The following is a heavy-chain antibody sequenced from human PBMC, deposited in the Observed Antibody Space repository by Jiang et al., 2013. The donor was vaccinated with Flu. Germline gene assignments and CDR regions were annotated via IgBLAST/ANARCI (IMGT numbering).Heavy chain of an antibody. CDR2: IYHSGST. D-gene: IGHD5-12*01. J-gene: IGHJ4*02. Sequence: GLVKPSETLSLTCTVSRGSIISSSYYWVWIRQPPGKGLEWIGSIYHSGSTYYNPSLQSRVTMSVDTSKNQFSLNVTSATAADTAVYYCARAQKYSGFELPFFDYWGQGSLVTVSS. V-gene: IGHV4-39*07. CDR1: RGSIISSSYY. CDR3: ARAQKYSGFELPFFDY.